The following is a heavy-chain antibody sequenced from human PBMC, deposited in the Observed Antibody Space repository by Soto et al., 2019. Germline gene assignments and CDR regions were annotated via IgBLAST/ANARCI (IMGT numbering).Heavy chain of an antibody. Sequence: SQTLSLTCAISGDSVSSSSVTWNWIRQSPSRGLEWLGRTYYRSKWYNDYAESVKSRITINPDTSKNQFSLHLNSVTPEDTAVYYCVRLIGNSWLDFWGQGTPVTVPS. CDR1: GDSVSSSSVT. CDR3: VRLIGNSWLDF. CDR2: TYYRSKWYN. J-gene: IGHJ5*01. D-gene: IGHD1-26*01. V-gene: IGHV6-1*01.